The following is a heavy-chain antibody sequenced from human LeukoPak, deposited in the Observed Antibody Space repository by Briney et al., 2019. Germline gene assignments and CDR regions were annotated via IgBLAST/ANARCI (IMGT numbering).Heavy chain of an antibody. J-gene: IGHJ4*02. CDR2: ISAYNGNT. CDR1: GYTFTSYG. V-gene: IGHV1-18*01. Sequence: GASVKVSCKASGYTFTSYGISWVRQAPGQGLEWMGWISAYNGNTNYAQKLQGRVTMTTDTSTSTAYMELRSLRSDDTAVYYCARRGSYGSGSYPLDYWGQGTLVTVSS. CDR3: ARRGSYGSGSYPLDY. D-gene: IGHD3-10*01.